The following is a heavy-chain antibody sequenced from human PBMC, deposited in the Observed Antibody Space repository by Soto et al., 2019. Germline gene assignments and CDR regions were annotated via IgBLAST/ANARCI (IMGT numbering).Heavy chain of an antibody. CDR2: TYYRSKWYY. J-gene: IGHJ2*01. Sequence: QAQLQQSGPGLVKPSQTLSLICAISGDSVSSGTATWSWIRQSPSRGLEWLGRTYYRSKWYYDYTPSVQSRIAITTDTSKNQLSLHLNSVTPEDTSIYFCARDGSGWHWYFDLWGRGTLVTVSS. CDR3: ARDGSGWHWYFDL. CDR1: GDSVSSGTAT. V-gene: IGHV6-1*01. D-gene: IGHD6-19*01.